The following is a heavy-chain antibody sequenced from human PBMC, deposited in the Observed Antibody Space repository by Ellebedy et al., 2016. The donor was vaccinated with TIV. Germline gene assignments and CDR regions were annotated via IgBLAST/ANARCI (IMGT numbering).Heavy chain of an antibody. V-gene: IGHV3-74*01. CDR2: SNSDGSSA. CDR3: ARSWSGFEI. CDR1: GFTFRSYW. D-gene: IGHD3-3*01. J-gene: IGHJ3*02. Sequence: GESLKISCVASGFTFRSYWMHWVRQAPGKGLEWVSRSNSDGSSAIYADSVKGRFTISRDNAKHTLYLQMNSLRVEDTAVYYCARSWSGFEIWGQGTMVTVSS.